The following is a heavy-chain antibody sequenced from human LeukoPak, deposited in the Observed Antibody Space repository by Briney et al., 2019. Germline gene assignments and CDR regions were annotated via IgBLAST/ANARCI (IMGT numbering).Heavy chain of an antibody. CDR1: GYTFTSYD. CDR2: MNPNSGNT. CDR3: VRGRYSGWYYDY. V-gene: IGHV1-8*01. J-gene: IGHJ4*02. Sequence: ASVKVSCKASGYTFTSYDINWVRQATGQGLEWMGWMNPNSGNTGYAQKFQGRVTMTRNTSISTAYMELSSLRSEATAVYYCVRGRYSGWYYDYWGQGTLVTVSS. D-gene: IGHD6-19*01.